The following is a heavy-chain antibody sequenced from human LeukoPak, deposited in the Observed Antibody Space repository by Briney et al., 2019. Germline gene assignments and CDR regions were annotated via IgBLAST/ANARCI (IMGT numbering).Heavy chain of an antibody. Sequence: GRSLKLSYAASAFTFSGSAMHWVRQASWKGLQSVRRIRSKANSYATAYAASVKGRFTISRDDSKNTAYLQMNSLKTEDTAVYYCTRQVAAGFGKGFDYWGQGTLVTVSS. CDR1: AFTFSGSA. J-gene: IGHJ4*02. D-gene: IGHD3-10*01. V-gene: IGHV3-73*01. CDR2: IRSKANSYAT. CDR3: TRQVAAGFGKGFDY.